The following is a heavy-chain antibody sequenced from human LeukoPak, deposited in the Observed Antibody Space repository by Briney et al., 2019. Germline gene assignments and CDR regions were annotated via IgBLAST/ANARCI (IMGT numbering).Heavy chain of an antibody. CDR3: ASITIGYSYGFCDY. D-gene: IGHD5-18*01. CDR2: INHSGST. V-gene: IGHV4-34*01. J-gene: IGHJ4*02. Sequence: SETLSLTCAVYGGSFSGYYWSWIRQPPGKGLEWIGEINHSGSTNYNPSLKSRVTISVDTSKNQFSLKLSSVTAADTAVYYCASITIGYSYGFCDYWGQGTLVTVSS. CDR1: GGSFSGYY.